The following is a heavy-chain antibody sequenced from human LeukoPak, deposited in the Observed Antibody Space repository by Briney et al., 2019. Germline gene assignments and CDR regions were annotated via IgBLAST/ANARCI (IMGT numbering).Heavy chain of an antibody. CDR3: ARGEQQLVRGGKLFDY. CDR2: INRRGHT. J-gene: IGHJ4*02. Sequence: GGSLRLSCAASGFTFDRFTIHWVRQTPGKGLEWVSLINRRGHTFYADSVKGRFTISRDNAKNSLFLQMNSLRAEDTAVYYCARGEQQLVRGGKLFDYWGQGTLVTVSS. D-gene: IGHD6-13*01. V-gene: IGHV3-43*01. CDR1: GFTFDRFT.